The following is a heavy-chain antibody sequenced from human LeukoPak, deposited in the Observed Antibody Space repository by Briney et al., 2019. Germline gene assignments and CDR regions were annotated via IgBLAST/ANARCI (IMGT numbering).Heavy chain of an antibody. CDR3: ARDPLSTNDFDI. J-gene: IGHJ3*02. CDR2: INYSGST. V-gene: IGHV4-59*01. Sequence: SETLSLTCTVSGGSITNSYWNWIRQSPGKGLEWIGCINYSGSTNYNPSLKSRVTISVDTSKNQFSLKLSSVTAADTAVYFCARDPLSTNDFDIWGQGTMVTVSS. D-gene: IGHD1-1*01. CDR1: GGSITNSY.